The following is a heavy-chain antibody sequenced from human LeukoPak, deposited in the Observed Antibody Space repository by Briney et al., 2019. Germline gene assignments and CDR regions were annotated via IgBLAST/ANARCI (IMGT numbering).Heavy chain of an antibody. Sequence: GGSLRLSCTASGFTFSSNGMHWVRQAPGKGLEGVAYLRNDGSERDHADSVKGRFTISRDNSKNTLYLQMNSLRPEDTAVYYCAKDKYSSTSIDWWGPGTLVTVSS. CDR3: AKDKYSSTSIDW. D-gene: IGHD6-13*01. J-gene: IGHJ4*02. CDR1: GFTFSSNG. CDR2: LRNDGSER. V-gene: IGHV3-30*02.